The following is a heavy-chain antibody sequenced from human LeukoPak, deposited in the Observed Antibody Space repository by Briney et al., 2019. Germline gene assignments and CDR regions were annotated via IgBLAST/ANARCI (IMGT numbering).Heavy chain of an antibody. V-gene: IGHV3-30*02. D-gene: IGHD3-22*01. CDR2: IRYDGSNK. CDR1: GFTFSSYG. CDR3: AKDYGHYYYDSSGYYYEAFFDY. Sequence: GGSLRLSCAASGFTFSSYGMHWVRQAPGKGLEWVAFIRYDGSNKYYADSVKGRFTISRDNSKNTLYLQMNSLRAEDTAVYYCAKDYGHYYYDSSGYYYEAFFDYWGQGTLVTVSS. J-gene: IGHJ4*02.